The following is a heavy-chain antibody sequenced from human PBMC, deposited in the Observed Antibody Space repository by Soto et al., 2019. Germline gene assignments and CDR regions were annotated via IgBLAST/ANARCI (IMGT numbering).Heavy chain of an antibody. CDR2: IDPSDSYT. V-gene: IGHV5-10-1*01. J-gene: IGHJ5*02. CDR1: GYSFTSYW. CDR3: AGMYYYGSGSYGLDP. D-gene: IGHD3-10*01. Sequence: PGESLKISCKGSGYSFTSYWISWVRQMPGKGLEWMGRIDPSDSYTNYSPSFQGHVTISADKSISTAYLQWSSLKASDTAMYYCAGMYYYGSGSYGLDPWGQGTLVTVSS.